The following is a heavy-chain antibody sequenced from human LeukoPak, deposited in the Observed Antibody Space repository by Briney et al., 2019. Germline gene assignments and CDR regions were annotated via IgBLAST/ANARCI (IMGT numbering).Heavy chain of an antibody. Sequence: PGGSLRLSCAASGFIFSNYDMHWVRQAPGKGLEWVAVMSYDGSNKYYADSLKGRFTISRDNSKNTVFLQMNRLRGEDTAVYYCAKGHSNGYYYFDSWGRGPLVTVSS. D-gene: IGHD5-24*01. J-gene: IGHJ4*02. CDR2: MSYDGSNK. V-gene: IGHV3-30*18. CDR1: GFIFSNYD. CDR3: AKGHSNGYYYFDS.